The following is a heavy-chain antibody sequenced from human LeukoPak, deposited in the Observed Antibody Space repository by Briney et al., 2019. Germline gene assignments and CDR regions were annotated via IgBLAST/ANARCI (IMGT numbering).Heavy chain of an antibody. V-gene: IGHV4-59*08. CDR2: IYYSGST. Sequence: PSETLSLTCTVSGGSISSYYWSWIRQPPGKGLEWIGYIYYSGSTNYNPSLKSRVTISVDTSKNQFSLKLSSVTAADTAVYYCARSTDEGWFDPWGQGTLVTVSS. J-gene: IGHJ5*02. D-gene: IGHD4-17*01. CDR3: ARSTDEGWFDP. CDR1: GGSISSYY.